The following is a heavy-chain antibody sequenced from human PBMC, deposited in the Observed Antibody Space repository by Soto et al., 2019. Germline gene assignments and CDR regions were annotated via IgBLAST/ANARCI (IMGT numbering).Heavy chain of an antibody. V-gene: IGHV4-59*01. CDR1: GGSISSYY. CDR3: ARMGTAGYGSGSYYNPYYYYGMDV. J-gene: IGHJ6*02. CDR2: IYYSGST. Sequence: PSETLSLTCTVSGGSISSYYWSWIRQPPGKGLEWIGYIYYSGSTNYNPSLKSRVTISVDTSKNQFSLKLSSVTAADTAVYYCARMGTAGYGSGSYYNPYYYYGMDVWGQGTTVTVSS. D-gene: IGHD3-10*01.